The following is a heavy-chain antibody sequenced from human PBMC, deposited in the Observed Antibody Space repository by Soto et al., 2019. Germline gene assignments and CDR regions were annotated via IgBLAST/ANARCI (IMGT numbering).Heavy chain of an antibody. V-gene: IGHV4-39*01. J-gene: IGHJ6*02. CDR2: IYYSGST. CDR3: ASLTIFPLGIYYYGMDV. CDR1: GGSISSSSYY. D-gene: IGHD3-9*01. Sequence: PSETLSLTCTVSGGSISSSSYYWGWIRQPPGKGLEWIGSIYYSGSTYYNPSLKSRVTISVDTSKDQFSLKLSSVTAADTAVYYCASLTIFPLGIYYYGMDVWGQGTTVTVSS.